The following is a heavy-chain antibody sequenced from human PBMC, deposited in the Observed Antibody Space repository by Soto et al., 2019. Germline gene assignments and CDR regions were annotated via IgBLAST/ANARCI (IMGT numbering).Heavy chain of an antibody. CDR2: ISGSGGST. CDR1: GFTFSSYA. CDR3: AKVFWDMVVVVPAFFDY. J-gene: IGHJ4*02. D-gene: IGHD2-15*01. V-gene: IGHV3-23*01. Sequence: GGSLRLSCAASGFTFSSYAMSWVRQAPGKGLEWVSAISGSGGSTYYADSVKGRFTISRDNSKNTLYLQMNSLRAEDTAVYYCAKVFWDMVVVVPAFFDYRGQGTLVTVSS.